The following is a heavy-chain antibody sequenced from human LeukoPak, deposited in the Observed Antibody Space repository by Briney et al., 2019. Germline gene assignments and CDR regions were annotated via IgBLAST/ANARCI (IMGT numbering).Heavy chain of an antibody. J-gene: IGHJ4*02. CDR1: GFTFSSYE. D-gene: IGHD3-22*01. CDR2: ISSSGSTI. Sequence: GGSLRLSCAASGFTFSSYEMNWVRQAPGKGLEWVSYISSSGSTIYHADSVKGRFTISRDNAKNTLYLQMNSLRAEDTAVYYCARPPDYYDSSGYYYWGQGTLVTVSS. V-gene: IGHV3-48*03. CDR3: ARPPDYYDSSGYYY.